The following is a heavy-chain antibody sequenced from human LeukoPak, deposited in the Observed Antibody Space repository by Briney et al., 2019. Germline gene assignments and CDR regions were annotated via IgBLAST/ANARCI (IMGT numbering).Heavy chain of an antibody. CDR3: ARAYSSSSNSWFDP. Sequence: SGGSLRLSCAASGFTFNNYNMNWVRQAPGKALEWVSSITSSGTYIFYADSVKGRFTISRDNAKNSLYLQMNSLRAEDTAVYYCARAYSSSSNSWFDPWGQGTLVTVSS. J-gene: IGHJ5*02. CDR2: ITSSGTYI. V-gene: IGHV3-21*01. CDR1: GFTFNNYN. D-gene: IGHD6-13*01.